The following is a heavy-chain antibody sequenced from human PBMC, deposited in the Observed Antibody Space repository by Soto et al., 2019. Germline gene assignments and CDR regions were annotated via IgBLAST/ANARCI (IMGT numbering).Heavy chain of an antibody. CDR2: ISSSSNII. D-gene: IGHD7-27*01. V-gene: IGHV3-48*02. CDR3: VRDKNWGFDY. J-gene: IGHJ4*02. CDR1: GFTFSSYS. Sequence: PGGSLRLSCAASGFTFSSYSMDWVRQAPGKGLEWVSYISSSSNIISYADSVKGRFTISVDNAKNSLFLQMNSLRDEDTAVYYCVRDKNWGFDYWGQGTLVTVSS.